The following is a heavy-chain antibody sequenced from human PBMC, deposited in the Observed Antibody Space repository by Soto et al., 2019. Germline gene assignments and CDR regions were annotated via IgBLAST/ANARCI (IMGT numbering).Heavy chain of an antibody. CDR2: IYYSGST. V-gene: IGHV4-59*01. J-gene: IGHJ6*03. Sequence: SETLSLTCTVSGGSISSYYWSWIRQPPGKGLEWIGYIYYSGSTNYNPSLKSRVTISVDTSKNQFSLKLSSVTAADTAVYYCARGRYCSGGSCYRPRYYYYYMDVWGKGTTVTVSS. CDR3: ARGRYCSGGSCYRPRYYYYYMDV. CDR1: GGSISSYY. D-gene: IGHD2-15*01.